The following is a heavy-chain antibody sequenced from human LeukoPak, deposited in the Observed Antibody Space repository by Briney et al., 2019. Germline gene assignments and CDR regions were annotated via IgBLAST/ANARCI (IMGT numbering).Heavy chain of an antibody. J-gene: IGHJ4*02. CDR2: IFYRGST. V-gene: IGHV4-59*08. D-gene: IGHD3-10*01. Sequence: SSETLSLTCTVSGGSISNYYWSWIRQPPGKGLEWIAYIFYRGSTNYNPSLKSRVTISVDTSKNQFSLRLSSVTAADTAVYYCARHSNSGSGSYPFDYWGQGTLVTVSS. CDR3: ARHSNSGSGSYPFDY. CDR1: GGSISNYY.